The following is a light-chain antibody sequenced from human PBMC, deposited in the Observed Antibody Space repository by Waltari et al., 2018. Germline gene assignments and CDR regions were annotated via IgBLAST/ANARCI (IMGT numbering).Light chain of an antibody. CDR3: SSYTRRSYWV. V-gene: IGLV2-14*01. Sequence: QSALTQPASVSGSPGQSITISCTGTSSDVGFYDFVSWFQQHPGKAPKVMIYQVNNRPSGVSNRFSGSKSANPAPLTISGLQAEDEADYYCSSYTRRSYWVFGGGTQLTVL. J-gene: IGLJ3*02. CDR2: QVN. CDR1: SSDVGFYDF.